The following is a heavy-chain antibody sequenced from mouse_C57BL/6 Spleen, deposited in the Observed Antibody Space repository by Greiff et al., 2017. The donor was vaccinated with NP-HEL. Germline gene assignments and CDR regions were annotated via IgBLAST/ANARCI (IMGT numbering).Heavy chain of an antibody. CDR1: GFSLTSYG. D-gene: IGHD1-1*01. CDR3: AKAGFITTVNYYAMDY. V-gene: IGHV2-5*01. Sequence: QVQLKESGPGLVQPSQSLSITCTVSGFSLTSYGVHWVRQSPGKGLEWLGVIWRGGSTDYNAAFMSRLSITKDNSKSQVFFKMNSLQADDTAIYYCAKAGFITTVNYYAMDYWGQGTSVTVSS. CDR2: IWRGGST. J-gene: IGHJ4*01.